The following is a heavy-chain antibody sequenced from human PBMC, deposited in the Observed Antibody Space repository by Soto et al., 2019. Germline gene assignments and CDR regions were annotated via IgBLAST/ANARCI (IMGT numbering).Heavy chain of an antibody. J-gene: IGHJ5*02. D-gene: IGHD2-2*01. CDR2: IIPILGIA. Sequence: SVKVSCKASGGTFSSYTISWVGPAPGQGLEWMGRIIPILGIANYAQKFQGRVTITADKSTSTAYMELSSLRSEDTAVYYCARDLASRVVPADNWFDPWGQGTLVTVSS. CDR1: GGTFSSYT. CDR3: ARDLASRVVPADNWFDP. V-gene: IGHV1-69*04.